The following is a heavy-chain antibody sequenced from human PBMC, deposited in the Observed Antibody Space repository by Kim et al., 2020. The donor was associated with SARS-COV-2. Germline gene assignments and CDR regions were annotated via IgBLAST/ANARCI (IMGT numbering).Heavy chain of an antibody. Sequence: SETLSLTCAVSGASISSSNWWSWVRQPPGRGLEWIGEIYHSGSTNFKSSLKSRVTMSVDKSKNHFSLKLTSVTAADTAVYYCARHSGSGRIGYWGQGTLVTVSS. CDR2: IYHSGST. CDR3: ARHSGSGRIGY. D-gene: IGHD1-26*01. V-gene: IGHV4-4*02. CDR1: GASISSSNW. J-gene: IGHJ4*02.